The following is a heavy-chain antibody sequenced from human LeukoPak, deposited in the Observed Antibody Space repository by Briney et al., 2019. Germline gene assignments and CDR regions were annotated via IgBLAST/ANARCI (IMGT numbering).Heavy chain of an antibody. CDR1: GYTFTVYY. D-gene: IGHD6-13*01. V-gene: IGHV1-2*02. CDR2: INPNSGGT. CDR3: ARGDSSSWLIDY. J-gene: IGHJ4*02. Sequence: ASVTVSFKASGYTFTVYYMHWVRQAPGQGREGMGWINPNSGGTNYAQKFQGRVTMTRDTSISTAYMELSRLRSDDTAVYYCARGDSSSWLIDYWGQGTLVTVSS.